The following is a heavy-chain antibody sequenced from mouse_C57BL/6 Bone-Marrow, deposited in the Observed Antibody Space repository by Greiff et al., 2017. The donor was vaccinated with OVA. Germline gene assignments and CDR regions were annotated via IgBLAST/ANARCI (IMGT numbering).Heavy chain of an antibody. CDR1: GYSFTGYY. J-gene: IGHJ2*01. D-gene: IGHD3-3*01. V-gene: IGHV1-42*01. CDR2: INPSTGGT. CDR3: ASGDWYYFDY. Sequence: VQLKQSGPELVKPGASVKISCKASGYSFTGYYMNWVKQSPEKSLEWIGEINPSTGGTTYNQKFKAKATLTVDKSSSTAYMQLKSLTSEDSAVYYCASGDWYYFDYWGQGTTLTVSS.